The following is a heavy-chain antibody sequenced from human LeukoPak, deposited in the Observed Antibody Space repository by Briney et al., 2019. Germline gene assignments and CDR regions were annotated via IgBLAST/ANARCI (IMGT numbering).Heavy chain of an antibody. J-gene: IGHJ4*02. CDR3: ARIRAGIAVAGTIDY. CDR2: IYYSGST. CDR1: GGSISSSSYY. Sequence: SETLSLTCTVSGGSISSSSYYWGWIRQPPGKGLDWIGSIYYSGSTYYNPSLKSRVTISVDMSKNQFSLKLSSVTAADTAVYYCARIRAGIAVAGTIDYWGQGTLVTVSS. D-gene: IGHD6-19*01. V-gene: IGHV4-39*01.